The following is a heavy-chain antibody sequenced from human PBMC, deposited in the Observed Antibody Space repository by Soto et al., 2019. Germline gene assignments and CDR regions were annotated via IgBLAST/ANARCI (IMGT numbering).Heavy chain of an antibody. CDR1: GITFTNYW. D-gene: IGHD1-1*01. CDR2: VDSDGRGT. Sequence: EVQLVESGGGSVQPGGSLRLSCVASGITFTNYWMHWVRQVTGKGMVWVARVDSDGRGTSYADFVKGRFTISRDNAKISLYLQMNILRVEDTALYYCGTVFERGGQGIPVTVSS. V-gene: IGHV3-74*01. CDR3: GTVFER. J-gene: IGHJ4*02.